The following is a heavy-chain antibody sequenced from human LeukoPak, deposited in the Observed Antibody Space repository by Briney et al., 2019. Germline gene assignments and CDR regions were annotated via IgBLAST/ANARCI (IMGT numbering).Heavy chain of an antibody. D-gene: IGHD2-21*01. J-gene: IGHJ2*01. V-gene: IGHV3-48*04. Sequence: GGSLRLSCAASGFILSNYRMNWVRQAPGKGLEWVSYISSSGNSREYADSVKGRFTISRDNAKNTLYLQMNSLRVEDTAVYFCAREIMVSREWYFDLWGRGTLVTVAS. CDR2: ISSSGNSR. CDR3: AREIMVSREWYFDL. CDR1: GFILSNYR.